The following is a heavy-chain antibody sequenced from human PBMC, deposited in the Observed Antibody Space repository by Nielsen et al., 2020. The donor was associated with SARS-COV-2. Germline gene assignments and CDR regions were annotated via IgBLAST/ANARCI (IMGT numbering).Heavy chain of an antibody. D-gene: IGHD3-10*01. CDR2: ISYDGSNK. V-gene: IGHV3-30*18. CDR1: GFTFSSYG. CDR3: AKLPLIWFGELDAFDI. J-gene: IGHJ3*02. Sequence: GESLKISCAASGFTFSSYGMHWVRQAPGKGLEWVAVISYDGSNKYYADSVKGRFTISRDNSKNTLYLQMNSLRAEDTALYYCAKLPLIWFGELDAFDIWGQGTMVTVSS.